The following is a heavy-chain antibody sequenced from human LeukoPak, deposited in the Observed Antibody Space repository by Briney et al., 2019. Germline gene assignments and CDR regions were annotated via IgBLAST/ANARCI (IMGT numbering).Heavy chain of an antibody. V-gene: IGHV3-9*01. J-gene: IGHJ1*01. Sequence: GRSLRLSCAASGFTFDDYAMHWVRQAPGKGLEWVSGISWNSGSIGYADSVKGRFTISRDNSKNTLYLQMNSLRAEDTAVYYCARPLLRYFDWLRHWGQGTLVTVSS. CDR3: ARPLLRYFDWLRH. CDR2: ISWNSGSI. D-gene: IGHD3-9*01. CDR1: GFTFDDYA.